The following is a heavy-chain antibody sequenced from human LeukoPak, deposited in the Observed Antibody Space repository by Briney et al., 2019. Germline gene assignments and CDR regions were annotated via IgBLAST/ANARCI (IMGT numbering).Heavy chain of an antibody. CDR3: AKDSDTPGFFDY. V-gene: IGHV3-23*01. CDR2: ISGGGTGT. CDR1: GFTFRSYA. Sequence: PGGSPRLSCVAFGFTFRSYAINWVRQAPGKGLEWVSGISGGGTGTYYADSVKGRFTISRDNSKNTVYLQMTSLTAEDTAIYYCAKDSDTPGFFDYWGQGTPVTVSS. D-gene: IGHD2-2*02. J-gene: IGHJ4*02.